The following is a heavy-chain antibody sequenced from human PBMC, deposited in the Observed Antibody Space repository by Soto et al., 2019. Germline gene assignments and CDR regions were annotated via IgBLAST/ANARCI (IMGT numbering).Heavy chain of an antibody. CDR3: ARVSNFLGISY. D-gene: IGHD7-27*01. V-gene: IGHV4-59*01. CDR2: IYYSGST. J-gene: IGHJ4*02. CDR1: GGSISSYY. Sequence: SETLSLTCTDSGGSISSYYWSWIRQPPGKGLEWIGYIYYSGSTNYNPSLKSRVTISVDTSKNQFSLKLSSVTAADTAVYYCARVSNFLGISYWGQGTLVTVSS.